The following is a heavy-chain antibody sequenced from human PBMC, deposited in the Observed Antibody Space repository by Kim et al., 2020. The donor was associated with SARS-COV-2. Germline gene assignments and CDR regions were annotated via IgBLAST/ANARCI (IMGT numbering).Heavy chain of an antibody. D-gene: IGHD2-15*01. CDR3: AREGSGGFDY. Sequence: SEKSYVDAVKGRFTISRDNAKNSLYLQMNSLRAEDTAVDYCAREGSGGFDYWGQGTLATVSS. CDR2: SEK. V-gene: IGHV3-7*01. J-gene: IGHJ4*02.